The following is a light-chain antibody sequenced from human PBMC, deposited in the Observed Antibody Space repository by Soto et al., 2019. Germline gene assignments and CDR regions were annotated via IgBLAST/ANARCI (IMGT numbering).Light chain of an antibody. CDR2: DAS. CDR1: QSVTNY. J-gene: IGKJ4*01. CDR3: QQRSNWPLT. Sequence: EVVLSQSPGTLSLSQRERATLTCRASQSVTNYIAWYQQRPGQAPRLLIYDASNRATGIPARFSGSGSGTDFTLTISSLEPEDFAVYYCQQRSNWPLTFGGGTKVDIK. V-gene: IGKV3-11*01.